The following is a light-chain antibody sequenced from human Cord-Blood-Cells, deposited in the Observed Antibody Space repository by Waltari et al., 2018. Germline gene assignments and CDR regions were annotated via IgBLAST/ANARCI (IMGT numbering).Light chain of an antibody. Sequence: SYVLTQPPSVSVAPGKTARNTCGGNKIGSKSVHWYQQKPGQAPVLVIYYDSDRPSGIPERFSGSNSGNTATLTISRVEAGDEADYYCQVWDSSSDHWVFGGGTKLTVL. V-gene: IGLV3-21*04. J-gene: IGLJ3*02. CDR1: KIGSKS. CDR2: YDS. CDR3: QVWDSSSDHWV.